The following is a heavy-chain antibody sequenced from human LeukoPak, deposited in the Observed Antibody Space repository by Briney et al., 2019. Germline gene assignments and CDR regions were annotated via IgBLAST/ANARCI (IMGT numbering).Heavy chain of an antibody. J-gene: IGHJ4*02. Sequence: GGSLRLSCAASGFTFNSYWMSWVRQAPGKGLEWVANIKQDGSEKYYVDSVKGRFTISRDNAKNSLYLQMNSLRAEDTAVYYCASTEMATIFDYWGQGTLVTVSS. CDR2: IKQDGSEK. V-gene: IGHV3-7*01. CDR3: ASTEMATIFDY. CDR1: GFTFNSYW. D-gene: IGHD5-24*01.